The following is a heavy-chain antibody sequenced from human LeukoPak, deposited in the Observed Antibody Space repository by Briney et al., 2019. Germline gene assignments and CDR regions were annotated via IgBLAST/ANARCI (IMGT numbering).Heavy chain of an antibody. CDR2: INHSGST. V-gene: IGHV4-34*01. Sequence: SETLSLTCAVYGGSFSGYYWSWIRQPPGKGLEWIGEINHSGSTNYNPSLKSRVTISVDTSKNQFSLKLSSVTAADTAVYYCARDSPVTLYYYGMDVWGQGTTVTVSS. CDR3: ARDSPVTLYYYGMDV. CDR1: GGSFSGYY. D-gene: IGHD4-11*01. J-gene: IGHJ6*02.